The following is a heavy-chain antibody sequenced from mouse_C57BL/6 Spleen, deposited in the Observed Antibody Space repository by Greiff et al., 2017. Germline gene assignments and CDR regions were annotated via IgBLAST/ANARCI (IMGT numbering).Heavy chain of an antibody. J-gene: IGHJ4*01. D-gene: IGHD1-1*01. CDR3: ARNLAYGSSREYAMDY. CDR1: GFSLTSYG. V-gene: IGHV2-2*01. CDR2: IWSGGST. Sequence: VQLQQSGPGLVQPSQSLSITCTVSGFSLTSYGVHWVRQSPGKGLEWLGVIWSGGSTDYNAAFISRLSISKDKSKSQVFFKMNSLQADDTAIYYCARNLAYGSSREYAMDYWGQGTSVTVSS.